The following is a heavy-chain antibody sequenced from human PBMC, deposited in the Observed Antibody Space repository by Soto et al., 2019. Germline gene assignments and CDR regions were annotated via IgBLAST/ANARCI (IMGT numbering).Heavy chain of an antibody. CDR3: ARDPAP. Sequence: QVQLQESGPGLVKPSQTLSLTCTVSGGSISRGGYYWSWIRQNPGKGLEWIGYTYNSMSTYYNPSLRRLATISVDTSKNQFSLKLTSVTAADTAVYYCARDPAPWGQGTLVTVSS. CDR1: GGSISRGGYY. CDR2: TYNSMST. J-gene: IGHJ5*02. V-gene: IGHV4-31*01.